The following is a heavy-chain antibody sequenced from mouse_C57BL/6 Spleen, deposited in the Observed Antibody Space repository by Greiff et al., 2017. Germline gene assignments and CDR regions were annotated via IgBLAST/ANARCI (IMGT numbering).Heavy chain of an antibody. J-gene: IGHJ1*03. Sequence: QVQLQQPGAELVMPGASVKLSCKASGYTFTSYWMHWVKQRPGQGLEWIGEIDPSDSYTNYNQKFKGKSTLTVDKSSSTAYMQLSSLTSEDSAVDCCARTLNSRWYYGGWGTGTTVTVSS. CDR1: GYTFTSYW. CDR3: ARTLNSRWYYGG. CDR2: IDPSDSYT. D-gene: IGHD1-3*01. V-gene: IGHV1-69*01.